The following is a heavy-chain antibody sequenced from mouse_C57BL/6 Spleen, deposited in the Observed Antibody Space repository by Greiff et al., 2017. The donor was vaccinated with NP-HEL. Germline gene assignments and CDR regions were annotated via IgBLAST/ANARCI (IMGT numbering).Heavy chain of an antibody. Sequence: VKLQQSGPELVKPGASVKISCKASGYAFSSSWMNWVKQRPGQGLEWIGRIYPGDGDTNYNGKFKGKATLTADKSSSTAYMQLSSLTSEDSADYCCARGSGAHGYFDVWGTGTTVTVSS. CDR1: GYAFSSSW. CDR3: ARGSGAHGYFDV. D-gene: IGHD1-3*01. CDR2: IYPGDGDT. J-gene: IGHJ1*03. V-gene: IGHV1-82*01.